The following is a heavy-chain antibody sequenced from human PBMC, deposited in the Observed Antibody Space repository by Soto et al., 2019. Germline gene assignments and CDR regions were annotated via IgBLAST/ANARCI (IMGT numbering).Heavy chain of an antibody. Sequence: PGGSLRLSCAASGFTFSNYGMHWVRQAPGKGLEWVANIKQDGSEKYYVDSVKGRFTISRDNAKNSLYLQMNSLRVEDTAVYYCARDRYSYYDFWSGSLPYYYYGMDVWGQGTTVTVSS. CDR2: IKQDGSEK. D-gene: IGHD3-3*01. CDR3: ARDRYSYYDFWSGSLPYYYYGMDV. J-gene: IGHJ6*02. CDR1: GFTFSNYG. V-gene: IGHV3-7*01.